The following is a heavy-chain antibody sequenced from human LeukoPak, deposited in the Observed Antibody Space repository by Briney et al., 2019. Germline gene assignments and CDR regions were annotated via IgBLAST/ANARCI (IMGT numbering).Heavy chain of an antibody. CDR3: ATDYYDSSGYLNMDV. CDR1: GYTFNNHD. D-gene: IGHD3-22*01. Sequence: ASVRVSCKASGYTFNNHDINWVRQAPGRGLEWMGWINTYSANTNYAQEFQDRVIMTTDTSTSTAYMELSSLRSEDTAVYYCATDYYDSSGYLNMDVWGKGTTVTISS. V-gene: IGHV1-18*01. J-gene: IGHJ6*03. CDR2: INTYSANT.